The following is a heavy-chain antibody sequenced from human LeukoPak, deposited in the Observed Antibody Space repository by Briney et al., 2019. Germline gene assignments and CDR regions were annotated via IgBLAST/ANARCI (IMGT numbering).Heavy chain of an antibody. CDR3: ARDAGYGYDRFDY. V-gene: IGHV3-7*01. D-gene: IGHD5-18*01. CDR1: GFIFSNYA. CDR2: IKEDGSDK. Sequence: GGSPRLSCAAPGFIFSNYALAWVRQAPGKGLEWVANIKEDGSDKNYAESLKGRFTISRDNAKNSLYLQMDSLRAEDTAVYYCARDAGYGYDRFDYWGQGTQVTVSS. J-gene: IGHJ4*02.